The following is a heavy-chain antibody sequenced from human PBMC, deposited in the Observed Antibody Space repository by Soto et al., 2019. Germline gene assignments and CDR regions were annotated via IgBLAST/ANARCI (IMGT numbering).Heavy chain of an antibody. CDR3: AKDPRGGDYGPPPLGY. D-gene: IGHD3-10*01. J-gene: IGHJ4*02. Sequence: GGSLRLSCAASGFTFSSYAMSWVRQAPGKGLEWVSAISGSGGSTYYADSVEGRFTISRDNSKNTLYLQMNSLRAEDTAVYYCAKDPRGGDYGPPPLGYWGQGTLVTVSS. CDR2: ISGSGGST. V-gene: IGHV3-23*01. CDR1: GFTFSSYA.